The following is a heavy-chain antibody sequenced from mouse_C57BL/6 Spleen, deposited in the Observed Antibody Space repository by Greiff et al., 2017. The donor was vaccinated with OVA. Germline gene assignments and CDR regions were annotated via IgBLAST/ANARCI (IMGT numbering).Heavy chain of an antibody. CDR3: ASSVFYDGYDYALDY. CDR2: IHPPSGST. CDR1: GYTFTSSW. D-gene: IGHD2-3*01. J-gene: IGHJ4*01. Sequence: QVQLQQPGAELVKPGASVKLSCKASGYTFTSSWMHWVKQRPGQGLEWIGMIHPPSGSTNYNEKFKSKATLTVDKSSSTAYMQLSSLTSEDSAVYYCASSVFYDGYDYALDYWGQGTSVTVSS. V-gene: IGHV1-64*01.